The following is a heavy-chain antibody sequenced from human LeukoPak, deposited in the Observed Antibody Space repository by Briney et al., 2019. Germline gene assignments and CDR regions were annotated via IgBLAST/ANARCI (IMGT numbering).Heavy chain of an antibody. V-gene: IGHV4-39*01. CDR2: IFYSGST. CDR3: ARQMNTVTADY. J-gene: IGHJ4*02. Sequence: SENLSLTCTVSGGSISSSSYFWGWIRQPPGKGLEWIGSIFYSGSTYYNPSLNSRVTISIDTSKNQFSLRLSSVTAADTAVYYCARQMNTVTADYWGQGTLVTVSS. CDR1: GGSISSSSYF. D-gene: IGHD4-17*01.